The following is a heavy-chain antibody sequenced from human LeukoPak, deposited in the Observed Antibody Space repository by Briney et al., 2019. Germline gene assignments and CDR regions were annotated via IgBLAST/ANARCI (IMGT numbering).Heavy chain of an antibody. D-gene: IGHD2-15*01. J-gene: IGHJ4*02. CDR3: ATDLSVVAATYVFDY. CDR1: GYTLTELS. V-gene: IGHV1-24*01. Sequence: ASVKVSCKVSGYTLTELSMHWVRQAPGKGLEWMGGFDPEDGETIYAQKFQGRVTMTEDTSTDTAYMELSSLRSEDAAVYYCATDLSVVAATYVFDYWGQGTLVTVSS. CDR2: FDPEDGET.